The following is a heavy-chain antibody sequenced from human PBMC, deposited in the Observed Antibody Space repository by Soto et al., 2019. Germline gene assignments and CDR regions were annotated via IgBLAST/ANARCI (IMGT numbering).Heavy chain of an antibody. D-gene: IGHD3-22*01. J-gene: IGHJ3*02. CDR1: GYTFTSYG. CDR2: ISAYNGDP. CDR3: ARDAYYYDSRRAFDI. V-gene: IGHV1-18*04. Sequence: ASEKVSCKASGYTFTSYGISWVRQAPGQGLEWMGWISAYNGDPNYAQKLQGRGTMTTDTSTSQAYTELRSLRSDDTAVYYCARDAYYYDSRRAFDIWGQGTMVTVSS.